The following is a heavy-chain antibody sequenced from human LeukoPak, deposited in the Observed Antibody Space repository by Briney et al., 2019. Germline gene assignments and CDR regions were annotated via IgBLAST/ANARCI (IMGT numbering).Heavy chain of an antibody. Sequence: GGSLRLSCAASGFTFSDYYMSWIRQAPEKGLEWVSYISHSGSTTYYADSVKGRFTISRDNAKNSLYLQMNSLRAEDTAVYYCAELGITMIGGVWGKGTTVTISS. D-gene: IGHD3-10*02. CDR1: GFTFSDYY. CDR3: AELGITMIGGV. V-gene: IGHV3-11*04. J-gene: IGHJ6*04. CDR2: ISHSGSTT.